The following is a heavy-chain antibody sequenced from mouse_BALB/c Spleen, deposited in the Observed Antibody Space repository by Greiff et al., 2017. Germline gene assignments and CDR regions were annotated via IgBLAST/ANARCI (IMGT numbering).Heavy chain of an antibody. V-gene: IGHV2-2*02. CDR3: ARRPFYRYDAMDY. D-gene: IGHD2-14*01. J-gene: IGHJ4*01. CDR1: GFSLTSYG. Sequence: VKLVESGPGLVQPSQSLSITCTVSGFSLTSYGVHWVRQSPGKGLEWLGVIWSGGSTDYNAAFISRLSISKDNSKSQVFFKMNSLQANDTAIYYCARRPFYRYDAMDYWGQGTSVTVSS. CDR2: IWSGGST.